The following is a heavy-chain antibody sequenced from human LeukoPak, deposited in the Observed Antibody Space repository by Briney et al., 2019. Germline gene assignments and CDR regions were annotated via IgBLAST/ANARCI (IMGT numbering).Heavy chain of an antibody. CDR1: GGSISSYY. V-gene: IGHV4-59*01. CDR3: ARWVGATIDY. J-gene: IGHJ4*02. CDR2: IYYSGST. D-gene: IGHD1-26*01. Sequence: PSETLSLTCTVSGGSISSYYWSWIRQPPGKGLEWIGYIYYSGSTNYNPSLKSRVAISVDTTKNQFSLKLSSVTAADTAVYYCARWVGATIDYWGQGTLVTVSS.